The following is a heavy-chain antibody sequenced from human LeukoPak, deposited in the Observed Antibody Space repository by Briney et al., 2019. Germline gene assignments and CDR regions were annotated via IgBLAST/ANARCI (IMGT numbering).Heavy chain of an antibody. J-gene: IGHJ4*02. V-gene: IGHV3-21*01. CDR2: ISSSSSYI. CDR1: GFTFSSYS. Sequence: GGSLRLSCAASGFTFSSYSMNWVRQAPGKGLEWVSPISSSSSYIYYADSVKGRFTISRDNAKNSLYLQMNSLRAEDTAVYYCASDLTYGSGWYGGVYWGQGTLVTVSS. CDR3: ASDLTYGSGWYGGVY. D-gene: IGHD6-19*01.